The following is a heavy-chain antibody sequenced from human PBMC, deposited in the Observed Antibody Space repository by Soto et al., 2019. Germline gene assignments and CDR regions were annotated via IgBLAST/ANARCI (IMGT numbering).Heavy chain of an antibody. CDR2: ISPNSGNT. CDR3: VKDRDSNRWPSRDV. Sequence: QVHLVQSGAEVKKPGASVNVSCKTSGYTFTRNGISWVRQAPGQGLEWMGWISPNSGNTRYAQKLQDRVIMTTDTSTSTAYMELRSLRSDDTAVYYCVKDRDSNRWPSRDVWGRGTTVTVSS. V-gene: IGHV1-18*01. J-gene: IGHJ6*02. CDR1: GYTFTRNG. D-gene: IGHD3-22*01.